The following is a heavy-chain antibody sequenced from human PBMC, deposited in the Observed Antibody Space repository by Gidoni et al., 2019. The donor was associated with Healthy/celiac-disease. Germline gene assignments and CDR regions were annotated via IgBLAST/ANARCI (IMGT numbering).Heavy chain of an antibody. CDR3: ARDKGVAVGAQDY. CDR1: GSTFTGYY. V-gene: IGHV1-2*02. Sequence: QVQLVQSGAEVKKAGASVKVSCKASGSTFTGYYMHWVRQAPGQGLEWMGWINPNSGGTNYAQKFQGRVTMTRDTSISTAYMELSRLRSDDTAVYYCARDKGVAVGAQDYWGQGTLVTVSS. D-gene: IGHD1-26*01. J-gene: IGHJ4*02. CDR2: INPNSGGT.